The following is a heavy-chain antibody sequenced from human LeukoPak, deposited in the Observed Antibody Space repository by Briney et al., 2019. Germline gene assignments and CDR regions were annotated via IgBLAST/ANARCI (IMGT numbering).Heavy chain of an antibody. CDR3: ARDRGYSSFDY. CDR2: IKEDGSEI. J-gene: IGHJ4*02. V-gene: IGHV3-7*01. D-gene: IGHD4-23*01. CDR1: TFTFSSYW. Sequence: GGSLRLSCEASTFTFSSYWMSWLRQAPGKGLEWVANIKEDGSEINYVDPVKGRFTISRDNAKNSLFLQMNSLRVEDTAVYYCARDRGYSSFDYWGQGTLVTVSS.